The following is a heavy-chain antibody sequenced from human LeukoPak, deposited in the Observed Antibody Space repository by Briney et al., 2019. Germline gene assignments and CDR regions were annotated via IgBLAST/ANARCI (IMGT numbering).Heavy chain of an antibody. J-gene: IGHJ5*02. CDR2: IYYSGST. CDR1: GGSISGYY. D-gene: IGHD6-13*01. Sequence: SETLSLTCTVSGGSISGYYWAWIRQPPGKGLEWIGYIYYSGSTNYNPSLKSRVTISVDTSKNQFSLNLSSVTAADTAVYYCARGIAAAGMRAWFDPWGQGTLVTVS. CDR3: ARGIAAAGMRAWFDP. V-gene: IGHV4-59*01.